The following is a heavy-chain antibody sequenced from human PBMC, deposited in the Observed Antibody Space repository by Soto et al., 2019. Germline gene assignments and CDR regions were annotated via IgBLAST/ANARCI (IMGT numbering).Heavy chain of an antibody. Sequence: GGSLRLSCAASGFTFSSYAMHWVRQAPGKGLEWVAVISYDGSNKYYADSVKGRFTISRDNSKNTLYLQMNSLRAEDTAVYYCARDTSGSYYGSGSYSFSDYWGQGTLVTVSS. J-gene: IGHJ4*02. D-gene: IGHD3-10*01. CDR1: GFTFSSYA. CDR3: ARDTSGSYYGSGSYSFSDY. CDR2: ISYDGSNK. V-gene: IGHV3-30-3*01.